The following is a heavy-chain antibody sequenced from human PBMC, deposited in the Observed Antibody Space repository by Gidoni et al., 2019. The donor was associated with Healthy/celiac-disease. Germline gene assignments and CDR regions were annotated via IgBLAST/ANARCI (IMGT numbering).Heavy chain of an antibody. CDR3: AKDSPKDIVVVVAATPDY. CDR2: ISYDGSNK. D-gene: IGHD2-15*01. CDR1: GFTFSSYG. Sequence: QVQLVESGGGVVQPGRSLRLSCAASGFTFSSYGMHWVRQAPGKGLEWVAVISYDGSNKYYADSVKGRFTISRDNSKNTLYLQMNSLRAEDTAVYYCAKDSPKDIVVVVAATPDYWGQGTLVTVSS. V-gene: IGHV3-30*18. J-gene: IGHJ4*02.